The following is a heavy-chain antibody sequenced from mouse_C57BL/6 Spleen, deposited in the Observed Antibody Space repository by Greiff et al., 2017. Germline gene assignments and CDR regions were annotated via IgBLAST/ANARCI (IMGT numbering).Heavy chain of an antibody. Sequence: QVQLKQPGAELVKPGASVKMSCKASGYTFTSYWITWVKQRPGQGLEWIGDIYPGSGSTNYNEKFKSKATLTVATSSSTAYMQLSSLTSEDSAVYYCARITTVHFDYWGQGTTLTVSS. V-gene: IGHV1-55*01. J-gene: IGHJ2*01. D-gene: IGHD1-1*01. CDR3: ARITTVHFDY. CDR1: GYTFTSYW. CDR2: IYPGSGST.